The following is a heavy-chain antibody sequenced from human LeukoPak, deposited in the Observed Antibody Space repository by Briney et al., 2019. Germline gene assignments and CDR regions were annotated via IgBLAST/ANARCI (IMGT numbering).Heavy chain of an antibody. Sequence: ASVKVSCKASGYTFTSYDINWVRQATGQGLEWMGWMNPNSGNTGYAQKFLGRVTMTRNTSISTAYMELSSLRSEDTAVYYCARGQREPLIVTDAFDIWGQGTMVTVSS. D-gene: IGHD3-22*01. CDR3: ARGQREPLIVTDAFDI. J-gene: IGHJ3*02. CDR1: GYTFTSYD. V-gene: IGHV1-8*01. CDR2: MNPNSGNT.